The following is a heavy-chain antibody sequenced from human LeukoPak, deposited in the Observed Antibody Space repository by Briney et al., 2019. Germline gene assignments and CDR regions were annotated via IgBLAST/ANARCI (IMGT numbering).Heavy chain of an antibody. D-gene: IGHD1-26*01. J-gene: IGHJ6*02. CDR3: ARVGSRSALYYYTTDA. CDR1: GFTFSSYA. CDR2: ISYDGSNK. Sequence: GGSLRLSCAASGFTFSSYAIHWVRQAPGKGLEWVAVISYDGSNKYYADSVKGRFTISRDNSKNTLYLQMNSLRAEDTAVYYCARVGSRSALYYYTTDASGQRNTVTVSS. V-gene: IGHV3-30-3*01.